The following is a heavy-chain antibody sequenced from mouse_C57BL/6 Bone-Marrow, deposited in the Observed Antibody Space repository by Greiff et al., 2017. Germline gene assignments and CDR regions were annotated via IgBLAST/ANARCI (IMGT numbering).Heavy chain of an antibody. V-gene: IGHV5-12*01. J-gene: IGHJ1*03. D-gene: IGHD1-1*01. CDR2: ISNGGGST. CDR3: ARQDYGSSHWYFDV. Sequence: EVMLVESGGGLVQPGGSLKLSCAASGFTFSDYYMYWVRQTPEKRLGWVAYISNGGGSTYYPDTVKDRFTISRGNAKNTLYLQMSRLKSEDTAMYYCARQDYGSSHWYFDVWGTGTTVTVSS. CDR1: GFTFSDYY.